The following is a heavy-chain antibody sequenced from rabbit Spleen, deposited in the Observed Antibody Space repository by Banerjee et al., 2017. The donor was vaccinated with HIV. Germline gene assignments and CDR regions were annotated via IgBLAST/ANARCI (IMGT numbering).Heavy chain of an antibody. V-gene: IGHV1S40*01. Sequence: QSLEESGGDLVKPGASLTLTCTASGFSLTSSDYMCWVRQAPGKGLEWIACIYAGSSGFTYHASWAKGRFTISKTSSTTVTLQMTRLTAADTATYFCARDTSSSFSSYGMDLWGPGTLVTVS. J-gene: IGHJ6*01. CDR3: ARDTSSSFSSYGMDL. CDR1: GFSLTSSDY. D-gene: IGHD1-1*01. CDR2: IYAGSSGFT.